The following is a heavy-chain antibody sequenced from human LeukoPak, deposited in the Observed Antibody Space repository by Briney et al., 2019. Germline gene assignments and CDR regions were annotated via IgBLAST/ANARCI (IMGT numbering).Heavy chain of an antibody. CDR3: ATLLSSSYYFDY. Sequence: SETLSLTCIVSGYSISSGYYWGWIRQPPGKGLEWIGNIYHSGITYYNLYNPSLKSRVIISVDTSKNHFSLKLSSVTAADTAVYFCATLLSSSYYFDYWGQGTLVTVSS. J-gene: IGHJ4*02. V-gene: IGHV4-38-2*02. D-gene: IGHD3-10*02. CDR1: GYSISSGYY. CDR2: IYHSGIT.